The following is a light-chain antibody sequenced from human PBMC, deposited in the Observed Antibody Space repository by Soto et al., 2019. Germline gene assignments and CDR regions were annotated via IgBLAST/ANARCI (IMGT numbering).Light chain of an antibody. CDR1: QSVRSD. CDR3: QHYNNLPLT. V-gene: IGKV3-15*01. J-gene: IGKJ4*01. Sequence: EIVMTQSPATLSVSPGEGATLSCRASQSVRSDLAWYQHKPGLAPRLLIYGVSTRATGIPVRFSGSGSGTEFTLSISSLQSEDSAIYYCQHYNNLPLTFGGATTVDIK. CDR2: GVS.